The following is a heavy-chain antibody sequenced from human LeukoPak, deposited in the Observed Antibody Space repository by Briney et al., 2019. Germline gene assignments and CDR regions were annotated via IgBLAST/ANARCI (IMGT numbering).Heavy chain of an antibody. Sequence: SETLSLTCTVSGGSISSYYWSWIRQPAGKGLEWIGRIYTSGSTNYNPSLKSRVTMSVDTSKNQISLKLSSVTAADTAVYYCARDRSDPYYYGSGSNESERYYYYGMDVWGQGTTVTVSS. CDR1: GGSISSYY. CDR2: IYTSGST. D-gene: IGHD3-10*01. J-gene: IGHJ6*02. CDR3: ARDRSDPYYYGSGSNESERYYYYGMDV. V-gene: IGHV4-4*07.